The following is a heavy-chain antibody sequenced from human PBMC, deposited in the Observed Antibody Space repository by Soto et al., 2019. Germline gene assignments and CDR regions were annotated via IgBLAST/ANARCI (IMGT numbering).Heavy chain of an antibody. CDR2: ITGNGGTT. CDR3: AKGKSHTLFGVDTLFDY. V-gene: IGHV3-23*01. D-gene: IGHD3-3*01. Sequence: QLGGCLGLSCAASRFTLNGYSMSWVRQAPGKGLEWVSLITGNGGTTNYADSLKGRFTVSRDNSKKTLYLQMDSLRAEDTAVYYCAKGKSHTLFGVDTLFDYWGQGTLVTVSS. CDR1: RFTLNGYS. J-gene: IGHJ4*02.